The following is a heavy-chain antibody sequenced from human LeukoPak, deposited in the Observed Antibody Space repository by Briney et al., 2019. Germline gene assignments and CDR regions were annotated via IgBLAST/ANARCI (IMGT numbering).Heavy chain of an antibody. D-gene: IGHD3-3*01. CDR3: ARDSRFLEWLLPPLVGMDV. V-gene: IGHV3-30-3*01. CDR2: ISYDGSNK. CDR1: GFTFSSYG. J-gene: IGHJ6*02. Sequence: GTSLRLSCAASGFTFSSYGIHWVRQAPGKGLEWVAVISYDGSNKYYADSVKGRFTISRDNSKNTLYLQMSSLRAEDTAVYYCARDSRFLEWLLPPLVGMDVWARGTTVTVS.